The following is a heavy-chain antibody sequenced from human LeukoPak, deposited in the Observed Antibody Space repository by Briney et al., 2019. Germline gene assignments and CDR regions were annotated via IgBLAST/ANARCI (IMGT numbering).Heavy chain of an antibody. J-gene: IGHJ2*01. V-gene: IGHV4-59*08. D-gene: IGHD1-1*01. Sequence: PSETLSLTCTVAGGSMIPYYWSWLRQPPGKGLEWVAYISYMGTTTKHNPSLGGRVTTAVDTSEHKFSLTLSSVTAADTAIYYCARLQLGYRPFWYFDLWGRGTLVAVSS. CDR3: ARLQLGYRPFWYFDL. CDR2: ISYMGTTT. CDR1: GGSMIPYY.